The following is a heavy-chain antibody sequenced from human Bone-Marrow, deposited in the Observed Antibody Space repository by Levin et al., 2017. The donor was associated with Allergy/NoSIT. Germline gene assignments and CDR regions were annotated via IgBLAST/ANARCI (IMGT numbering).Heavy chain of an antibody. CDR3: ARDGGKGFCSGGSCFLARGWFDP. CDR1: GFSFSSQW. CDR2: IKEDGSDR. D-gene: IGHD2-15*01. Sequence: PGGSLRLSCATSGFSFSSQWMSWVRQAPGKGLEWVANIKEDGSDRNYVDSVKGRFTISRDNAKKSLYLQMSSLRVEDTALYYCARDGGKGFCSGGSCFLARGWFDPWGQGTLVTVSS. J-gene: IGHJ5*02. V-gene: IGHV3-7*01.